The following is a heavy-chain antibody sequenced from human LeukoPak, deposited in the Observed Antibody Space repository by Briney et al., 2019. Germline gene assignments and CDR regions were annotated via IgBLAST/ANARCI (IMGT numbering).Heavy chain of an antibody. J-gene: IGHJ3*02. D-gene: IGHD3-22*01. Sequence: GGSLRLSCAASGFTFDDYGKSWVRQAPGKGLELVCGINWSGGRTGCADSVQSRFTISRENSKNTVFLQMNSPRAAAKAVSYFPRDLTAHYNDKRDTFDIWGQETMVTVSS. V-gene: IGHV3-20*04. CDR1: GFTFDDYG. CDR2: INWSGGRT. CDR3: PRDLTAHYNDKRDTFDI.